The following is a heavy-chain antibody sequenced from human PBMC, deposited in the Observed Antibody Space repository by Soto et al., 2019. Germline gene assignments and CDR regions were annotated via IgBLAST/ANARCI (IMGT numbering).Heavy chain of an antibody. J-gene: IGHJ4*02. CDR3: ARAAVADHFDY. CDR1: GGSISTYY. CDR2: IYYSGST. V-gene: IGHV4-59*01. D-gene: IGHD6-19*01. Sequence: SETLSLTCTVSGGSISTYYWNWVRQPPGEGLEWLGYIYYSGSTNYNPSLKSRVTISVDTSKNQFSLKLSSVTAADTAVYYCARAAVADHFDYWGQGTLVTVSS.